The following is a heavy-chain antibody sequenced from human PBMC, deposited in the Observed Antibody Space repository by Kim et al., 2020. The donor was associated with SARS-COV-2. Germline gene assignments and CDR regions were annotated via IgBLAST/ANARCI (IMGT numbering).Heavy chain of an antibody. CDR1: GFTFSSYA. CDR2: ISYDGSKK. Sequence: GGSLRLSCAASGFTFSSYAMHWVRQAPGKGLEWVAVISYDGSKKYYADSVKGRFTISRDNSKNTLYLQMNSLRAEDTAVYYCARDLSTAMVDYWGQGTLVTVSS. J-gene: IGHJ4*02. D-gene: IGHD5-18*01. V-gene: IGHV3-30*04. CDR3: ARDLSTAMVDY.